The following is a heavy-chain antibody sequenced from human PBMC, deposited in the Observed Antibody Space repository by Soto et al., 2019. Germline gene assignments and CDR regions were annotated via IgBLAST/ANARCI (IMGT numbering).Heavy chain of an antibody. D-gene: IGHD6-13*01. CDR1: GGSISSYY. J-gene: IGHJ5*02. CDR3: ARAKAPLYSSSWYWFDP. V-gene: IGHV4-59*08. CDR2: IYYSGST. Sequence: QVQLQESGPGLVKPSETLSLTCTVSGGSISSYYWSWIRQPPGKGLEWIGYIYYSGSTNYNPSHKSRVTLSVDTSKNQFSLKLSSVTAADTAVYYCARAKAPLYSSSWYWFDPWGQGTLVTVSS.